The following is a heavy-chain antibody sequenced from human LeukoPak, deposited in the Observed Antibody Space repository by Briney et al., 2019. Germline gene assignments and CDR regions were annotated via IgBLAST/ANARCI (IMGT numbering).Heavy chain of an antibody. Sequence: PGGSLRLSCAASGFDFSTYAINWVRQAPGKGLEWVSSISTMSNYIFYGDSVKGRFTISRDNAKNSVYLQMNSLRPEDTAVYYCARDGMVRGVKRKSYYFDYWGQGTLVTVSS. CDR2: ISTMSNYI. CDR1: GFDFSTYA. D-gene: IGHD3-10*01. CDR3: ARDGMVRGVKRKSYYFDY. J-gene: IGHJ4*02. V-gene: IGHV3-21*01.